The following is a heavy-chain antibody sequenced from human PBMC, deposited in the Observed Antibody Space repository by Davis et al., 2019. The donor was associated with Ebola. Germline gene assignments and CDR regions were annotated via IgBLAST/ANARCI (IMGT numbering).Heavy chain of an antibody. V-gene: IGHV4-30-2*01. J-gene: IGHJ4*02. CDR1: GGSISSGGYS. CDR3: AGGYSSSWYYY. D-gene: IGHD6-13*01. Sequence: PSETLSLTCAVSGGSISSGGYSWSWIRQPPGQGLEWIGYIYHSGSTSYNPSLKARITISIDRSKNQFSLKVNSVTAADTAVYYCAGGYSSSWYYYWGQGTLVTVSS. CDR2: IYHSGST.